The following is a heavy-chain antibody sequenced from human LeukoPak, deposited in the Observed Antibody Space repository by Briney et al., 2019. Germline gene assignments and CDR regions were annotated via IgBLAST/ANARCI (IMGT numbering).Heavy chain of an antibody. J-gene: IGHJ6*03. V-gene: IGHV4-34*01. Sequence: SETLSPTCAVYGGSFSGYYWSWIRQPPGKGLEWIGEINHSGSTNYNPSLKSRVTISVDTSKNQFSLKLSSVTAADTAVYYCARGYSNSRYYYYYMDVWGKGTTVTVSS. CDR3: ARGYSNSRYYYYYMDV. D-gene: IGHD4-11*01. CDR1: GGSFSGYY. CDR2: INHSGST.